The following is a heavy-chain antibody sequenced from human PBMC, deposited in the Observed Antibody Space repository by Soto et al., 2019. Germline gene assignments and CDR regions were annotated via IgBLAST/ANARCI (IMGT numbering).Heavy chain of an antibody. V-gene: IGHV4-4*02. D-gene: IGHD2-2*01. J-gene: IGHJ4*02. CDR1: SGSISSSNW. CDR3: ARVSGVVVPAATYPRTFDY. Sequence: QVQLQESGPGLVKPSGTLSLTCAVSSGSISSSNWWSWVRQPPGKGLEWIGEIYHSGSTNYNPSLKSRVTISVDKSKNQLSLKLSSVTAADTAVYYCARVSGVVVPAATYPRTFDYWGQGTLVTVSS. CDR2: IYHSGST.